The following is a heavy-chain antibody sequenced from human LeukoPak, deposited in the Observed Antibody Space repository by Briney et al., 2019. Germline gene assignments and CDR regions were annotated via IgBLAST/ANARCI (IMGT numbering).Heavy chain of an antibody. CDR2: IYYSGST. Sequence: SETLSLTCTVSGGSLSSYYWSWLRQPPGKGLEWIGYIYYSGSTNYNPSLKSRVTISVDTSKNQFSLKLSSVTAADTAVYYCARHYIVGYFDYWGQGTLVTVSS. CDR3: ARHYIVGYFDY. D-gene: IGHD1-26*01. V-gene: IGHV4-59*08. CDR1: GGSLSSYY. J-gene: IGHJ4*02.